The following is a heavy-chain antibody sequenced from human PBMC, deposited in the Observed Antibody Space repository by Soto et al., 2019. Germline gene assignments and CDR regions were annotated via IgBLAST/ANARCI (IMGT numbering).Heavy chain of an antibody. V-gene: IGHV3-9*01. J-gene: IGHJ5*02. CDR1: GFTFDDYA. Sequence: EVQLVESGGGLVQPGRSLRLSCAASGFTFDDYAMHWVRQAPGKGLEWVSGINWNSGSIGYADSVKGRFTISRDNAKNSLDLQMNSLRAEDRALYYCAKVGVVRGVRRDWFDPWGQGTLVTVSS. CDR2: INWNSGSI. D-gene: IGHD3-10*01. CDR3: AKVGVVRGVRRDWFDP.